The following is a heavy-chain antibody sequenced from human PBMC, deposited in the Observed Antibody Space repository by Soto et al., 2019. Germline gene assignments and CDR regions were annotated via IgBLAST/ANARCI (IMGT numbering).Heavy chain of an antibody. CDR1: GFTFSTFW. V-gene: IGHV3-74*01. CDR2: INSDGSST. CDR3: ARDFEY. Sequence: GGSLSLSCKASGFTFSTFWMHWVRQAPGKGLVWVSRINSDGSSTNYADSVKGRVTISRDNAKNMLYLQMNSLRAEDTAVYYCARDFEYWGQGTLVTVSS. J-gene: IGHJ4*02.